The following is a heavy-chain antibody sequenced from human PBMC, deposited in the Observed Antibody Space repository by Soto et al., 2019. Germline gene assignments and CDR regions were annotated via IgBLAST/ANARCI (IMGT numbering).Heavy chain of an antibody. CDR2: FNPDGTST. CDR3: VRAHEGVNDF. V-gene: IGHV3-74*01. Sequence: WGTLRLSCSASGFNLSTFWMHRFRPPPGKGLVWVSRFNPDGTSTNYADSVKGRFTIARDNAKSTLWLRMNSLRAEDTAVYYCVRAHEGVNDFWGQGALVTVSS. D-gene: IGHD3-10*01. J-gene: IGHJ4*02. CDR1: GFNLSTFW.